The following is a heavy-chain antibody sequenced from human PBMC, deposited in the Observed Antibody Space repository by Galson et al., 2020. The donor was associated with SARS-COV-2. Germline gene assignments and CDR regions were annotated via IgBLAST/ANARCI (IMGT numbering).Heavy chain of an antibody. J-gene: IGHJ4*02. CDR1: RYTFISFY. V-gene: IGHV1-46*04. D-gene: IGHD2-8*01. CDR2: INPSGDIT. Sequence: ASVKVSCKASRYTFISFYIHWVRQAPGQGLEWMGVINPSGDITSYAQKLRGRVTVTSDMSTQTVDMELSSLTSEDTDVYYCAGEWCDIKSAGLDVWGQGSLVVV. CDR3: AGEWCDIKSAGLDV.